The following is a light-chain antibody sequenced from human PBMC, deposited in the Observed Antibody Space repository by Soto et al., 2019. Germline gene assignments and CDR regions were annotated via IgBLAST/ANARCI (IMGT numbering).Light chain of an antibody. CDR3: QPYNSYSEA. V-gene: IGKV1-5*03. J-gene: IGKJ1*01. CDR1: QTISSW. Sequence: DIQMTQSPSTLSGSVGDRGTITCRASQTISSWLAWYQQKPGKAPKLLIYKASTLKSGVPSRFSGSGSGTEFTLTISSLQPDDFATYYCQPYNSYSEAFGQGTKVELK. CDR2: KAS.